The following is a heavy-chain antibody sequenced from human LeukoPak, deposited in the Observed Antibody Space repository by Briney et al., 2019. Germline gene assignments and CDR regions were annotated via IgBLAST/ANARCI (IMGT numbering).Heavy chain of an antibody. CDR1: GFTFSSYS. CDR3: ARARSGDFDY. CDR2: INSDGSST. V-gene: IGHV3-74*01. D-gene: IGHD3-16*01. J-gene: IGHJ4*02. Sequence: PGGSLRLSCAASGFTFSSYSMNWVRQAPGKGLVWVSGINSDGSSTSYADSVKGRFTISRDNAKNTLYLQMNSLRAEDTAVYYCARARSGDFDYWGQGTLVTVSS.